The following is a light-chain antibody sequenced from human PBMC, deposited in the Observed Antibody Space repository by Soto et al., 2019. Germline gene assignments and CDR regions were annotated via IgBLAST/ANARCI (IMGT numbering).Light chain of an antibody. V-gene: IGKV1-5*03. CDR1: QSISAW. J-gene: IGKJ1*01. Sequence: DIQMTQSPSTLSASVGDRVTITCRASQSISAWLAWYQQKPGKAPKLLIYKASSLESGVKSRSGVSGSGTGFTLTISSLQPDDFAKYYCQQYNSDSRTFGKGTKVEIK. CDR2: KAS. CDR3: QQYNSDSRT.